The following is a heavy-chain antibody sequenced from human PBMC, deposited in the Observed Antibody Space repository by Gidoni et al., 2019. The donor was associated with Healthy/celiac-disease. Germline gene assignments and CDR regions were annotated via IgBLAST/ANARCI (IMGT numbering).Heavy chain of an antibody. CDR2: ISGSGGST. CDR3: AKGPTFSSMWGATIPNFDY. V-gene: IGHV3-23*04. J-gene: IGHJ4*02. D-gene: IGHD1-26*01. Sequence: EVQLVESGGGLVQPGGSLRLSCAASGFTFSSYAMSWVRQAPGKGLEWVSAISGSGGSTYYADSVKGRFTISRDNSKNTLYLQMNSLRAEDTAVYYCAKGPTFSSMWGATIPNFDYWGQGTLVTVSS. CDR1: GFTFSSYA.